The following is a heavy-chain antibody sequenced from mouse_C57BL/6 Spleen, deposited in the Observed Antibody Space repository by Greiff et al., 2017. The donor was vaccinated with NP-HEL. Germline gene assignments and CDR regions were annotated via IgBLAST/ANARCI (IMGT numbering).Heavy chain of an antibody. CDR2: IDPSDSYT. CDR1: GYTFTSYW. J-gene: IGHJ1*03. Sequence: QVQLQQPGAELVKPGASVKLSCKASGYTFTSYWMQWVKQRPGQGLEWIGEIDPSDSYTNYNQKFKGKATLTVDTSSSTAYLQLSSLTSEDSAVYYCARLIYGSSYRYFDVWGTGTTVTVSS. D-gene: IGHD1-1*01. V-gene: IGHV1-50*01. CDR3: ARLIYGSSYRYFDV.